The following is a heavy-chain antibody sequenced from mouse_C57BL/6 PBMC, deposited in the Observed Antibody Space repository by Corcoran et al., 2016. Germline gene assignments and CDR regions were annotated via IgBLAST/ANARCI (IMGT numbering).Heavy chain of an antibody. CDR1: GFSLSTSGMG. CDR2: IYWDDDK. V-gene: IGHV8-12*01. Sequence: QVTLKESGPGILQSSQTPSLTCSFSGFSLSTSGMGVSWIRQPSGKGLEWLALIYWDDDKRYNPSLKSRLTISKDTSRNQVFLKITSVDTADTATYYCARTLLLRSPYYAMDYWGQGTSVTVSS. CDR3: ARTLLLRSPYYAMDY. J-gene: IGHJ4*01. D-gene: IGHD1-1*01.